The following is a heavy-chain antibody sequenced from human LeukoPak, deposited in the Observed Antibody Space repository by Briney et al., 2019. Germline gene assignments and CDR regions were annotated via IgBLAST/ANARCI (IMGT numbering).Heavy chain of an antibody. D-gene: IGHD4-11*01. CDR3: ARDPTLYSRDY. CDR1: GFTFEDFD. V-gene: IGHV3-20*04. Sequence: GGSLRLSCEGSGFTFEDFDMTWVRQAPGKGLEWVSTIKWNGDVIGYADSVKGRFIISRDDAKNSLFLQMNSLGADDTAFYYCARDPTLYSRDYWGQGTLVTVSS. J-gene: IGHJ4*02. CDR2: IKWNGDVI.